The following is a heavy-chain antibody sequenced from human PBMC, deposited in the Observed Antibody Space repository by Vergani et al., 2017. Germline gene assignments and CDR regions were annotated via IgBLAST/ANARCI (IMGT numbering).Heavy chain of an antibody. CDR1: GYTFSSYW. J-gene: IGHJ4*02. D-gene: IGHD6-13*01. V-gene: IGHV3-7*03. Sequence: VQLVQSGAEVKKPGASVKVSCKASGYTFSSYWMSWVRQAPGKGLEWVANIKQDGSEKYYVDSVKGRFTISRDNAKNSLYLQMNSLRAEDTAVYYCARESSSYSSSWVGWGQGTLVTVSS. CDR2: IKQDGSEK. CDR3: ARESSSYSSSWVG.